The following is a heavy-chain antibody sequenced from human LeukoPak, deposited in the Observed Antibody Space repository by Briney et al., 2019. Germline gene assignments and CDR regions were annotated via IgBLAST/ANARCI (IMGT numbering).Heavy chain of an antibody. CDR1: GLTFSDYY. Sequence: GGSLRLSCAASGLTFSDYYMDWVRQAPGKGLEWVARSRNKANRYTTEYAASVKGRFSISRDESKNSLYLQMDSLKAEDTALYYCVRDFTSTAASSDYWGQGTLVTVSS. V-gene: IGHV3-72*01. D-gene: IGHD2-2*01. CDR2: SRNKANRYTT. CDR3: VRDFTSTAASSDY. J-gene: IGHJ4*02.